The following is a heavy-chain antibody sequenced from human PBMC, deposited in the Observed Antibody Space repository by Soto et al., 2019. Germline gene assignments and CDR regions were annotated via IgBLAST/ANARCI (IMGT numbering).Heavy chain of an antibody. D-gene: IGHD1-26*01. J-gene: IGHJ4*02. V-gene: IGHV3-33*01. CDR2: IWYDGSNK. Sequence: QVQLVESGGGVVQPGRSLRLSCAASGFTFSSYGMHWVRQAPGKGLEWVAIIWYDGSNKYYADSVKGRFTISRDNSKNTLYLQMNSLRDEDTAVYYCARDRGLDLGGIGYWSQGTLVTVAS. CDR1: GFTFSSYG. CDR3: ARDRGLDLGGIGY.